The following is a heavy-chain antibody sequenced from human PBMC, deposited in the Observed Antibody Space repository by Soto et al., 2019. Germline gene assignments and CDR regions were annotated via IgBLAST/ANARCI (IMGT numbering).Heavy chain of an antibody. CDR3: ARAIEESVVVVAAGPYMDG. D-gene: IGHD2-15*01. V-gene: IGHV3-66*01. CDR1: GFTVGSNY. J-gene: IGHJ6*03. CDR2: IYSGGST. Sequence: PGGSLRLSCAASGFTVGSNYMSWFRQAPGKGLEWVSVIYSGGSTYYADSVKGRFTISRDNSKNTLYLQMNSLRAEDTAVYYCARAIEESVVVVAAGPYMDGWGKGTTVTVSS.